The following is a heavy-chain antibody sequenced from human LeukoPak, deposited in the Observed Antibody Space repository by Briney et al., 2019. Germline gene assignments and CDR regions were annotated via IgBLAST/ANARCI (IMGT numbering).Heavy chain of an antibody. CDR2: INSDGSST. CDR1: GFTFSSYW. V-gene: IGHV3-74*01. Sequence: GGSLRLSCAASGFTFSSYWMHWVRHAPGKGLVWVSRINSDGSSTSYADSVKGRFTISRDNVKSSLFLQMNSLRAEDAALYYCESGDYMDNWGQGTLVTVSS. J-gene: IGHJ4*02. CDR3: ESGDYMDN. D-gene: IGHD1-26*01.